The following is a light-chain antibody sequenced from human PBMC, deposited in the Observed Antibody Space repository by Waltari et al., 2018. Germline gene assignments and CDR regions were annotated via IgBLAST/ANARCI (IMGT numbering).Light chain of an antibody. Sequence: SALTQPASVSGSPGQSITISCTGTSNDICYSNLVSCYQQHPGKAPKLIIYDVSNRPSGVSNRFSGSKSGNRASLTISGLQAEDEADYYCSSYRSTTTPCIFGSGTKVTVL. V-gene: IGLV2-14*03. CDR3: SSYRSTTTPCI. CDR2: DVS. CDR1: SNDICYSNL. J-gene: IGLJ1*01.